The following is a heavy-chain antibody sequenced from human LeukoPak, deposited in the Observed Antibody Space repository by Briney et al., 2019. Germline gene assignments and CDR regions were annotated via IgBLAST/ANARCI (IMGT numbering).Heavy chain of an antibody. Sequence: SETLSLTCTVSGGSISSYYWSWIRQPAGKGLEWIGRIYASGSTNHNPSLKSRVTISIDTSKNQFSLKLSSVTAADTAVYYCARGYSSGYWYFDLWAVAPRSLSPQ. CDR1: GGSISSYY. J-gene: IGHJ2*01. D-gene: IGHD5-18*01. V-gene: IGHV4-4*07. CDR3: ARGYSSGYWYFDL. CDR2: IYASGST.